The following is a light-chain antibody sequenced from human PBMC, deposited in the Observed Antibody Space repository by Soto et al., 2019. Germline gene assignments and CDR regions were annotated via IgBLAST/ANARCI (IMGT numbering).Light chain of an antibody. CDR1: QSVSSN. Sequence: DIVMTQSPATLSVSPGERATLSCRASQSVSSNLAWYQQKPGQAPRLLIYGASTRATGIPARFSGSGSGTEFPLTISSLQSEDFAVYYCQHYNNWPPWTFGQGTKVEIK. J-gene: IGKJ1*01. CDR3: QHYNNWPPWT. CDR2: GAS. V-gene: IGKV3-15*01.